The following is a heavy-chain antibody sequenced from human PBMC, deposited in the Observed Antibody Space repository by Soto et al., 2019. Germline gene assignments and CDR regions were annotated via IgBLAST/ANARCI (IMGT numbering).Heavy chain of an antibody. CDR3: VREARAYYGSPDGYFDL. CDR2: IWYDGSEK. V-gene: IGHV3-33*01. D-gene: IGHD2-21*01. Sequence: QVQLAESGGAVVQPGRSLRLSCVASGFTFRSSGMHWVRQAPGKGLEWVAVIWYDGSEKYYTDSVKGRFTISRENSNNTLFLQMNRLRAEDSAVDCCVREARAYYGSPDGYFDLWGRGTLVTVSS. J-gene: IGHJ2*01. CDR1: GFTFRSSG.